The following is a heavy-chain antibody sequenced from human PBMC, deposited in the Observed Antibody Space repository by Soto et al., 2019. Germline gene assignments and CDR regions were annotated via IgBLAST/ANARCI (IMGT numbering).Heavy chain of an antibody. CDR3: ARSLSSSNQKPFSYYYYGMDV. Sequence: GASVKVSCKASGYTFTGYYMHWVRQAPGQGLEWMGWINPNSGGTNYAQKFQGWVTMTRDTSISTAYMELSRLRSDDTAVYYCARSLSSSNQKPFSYYYYGMDVWGQGTTVTVSS. J-gene: IGHJ6*02. D-gene: IGHD6-6*01. V-gene: IGHV1-2*04. CDR1: GYTFTGYY. CDR2: INPNSGGT.